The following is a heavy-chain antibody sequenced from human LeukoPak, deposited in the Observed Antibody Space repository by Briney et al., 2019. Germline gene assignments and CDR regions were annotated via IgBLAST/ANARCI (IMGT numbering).Heavy chain of an antibody. V-gene: IGHV3-15*01. CDR3: TRVQAGRSGLMDV. D-gene: IGHD2-8*02. Sequence: GGSLRLSCAASGFTFSNAWMSWVRQAPGKGLEWVGRIKSKTDGGTTDYAAPVKGRFTISRDDSKNTLYLQMNSLKTEDTALYYCTRVQAGRSGLMDVWGRGTTVTVSS. CDR2: IKSKTDGGTT. J-gene: IGHJ6*02. CDR1: GFTFSNAW.